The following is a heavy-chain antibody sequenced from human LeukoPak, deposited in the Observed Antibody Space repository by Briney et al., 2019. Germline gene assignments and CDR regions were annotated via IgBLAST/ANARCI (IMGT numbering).Heavy chain of an antibody. Sequence: ASVKVSCKASGYTFTNYGISWVRQAPGQGLKWMGWIRGYNGNTNYAQEYQGRVTITTDTSTSTAYMELRSLRSDDTAVYYCARDHGYNYGFGDCWGQGTLVTVSS. CDR1: GYTFTNYG. V-gene: IGHV1-18*01. J-gene: IGHJ4*02. CDR2: IRGYNGNT. CDR3: ARDHGYNYGFGDC. D-gene: IGHD5-18*01.